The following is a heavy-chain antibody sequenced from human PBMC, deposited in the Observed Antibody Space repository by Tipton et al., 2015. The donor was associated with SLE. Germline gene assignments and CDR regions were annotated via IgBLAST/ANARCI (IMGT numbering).Heavy chain of an antibody. CDR1: GNDISRGTY. Sequence: TLSLTCDVSGNDISRGTYWAWIRQPPGKGPEWIGYIYNSGGTYYNPSLKSRVTISIDTSRNQFSLNLNSVTAADTALYYCARAVAGNSEYFDYWGHGTLVTVSS. V-gene: IGHV4-31*11. CDR3: ARAVAGNSEYFDY. J-gene: IGHJ4*01. CDR2: IYNSGGT. D-gene: IGHD6-19*01.